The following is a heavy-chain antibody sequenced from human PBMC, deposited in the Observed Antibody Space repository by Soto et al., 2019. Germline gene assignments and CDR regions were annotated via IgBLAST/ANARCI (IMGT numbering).Heavy chain of an antibody. CDR2: IYSNGDT. CDR3: ARRGVSSSGYYYYDFDV. CDR1: SDSMNSGGYY. Sequence: TLSLTCSVSSDSMNSGGYYWSWIRQHPGKGLEWIGYIYSNGDTYYNPSLKSRVTISVDTSKNQFSLNLTSVTGADTAVYYCARRGVSSSGYYYYDFDVCGQGTKVTVSS. J-gene: IGHJ6*02. V-gene: IGHV4-31*03. D-gene: IGHD6-6*01.